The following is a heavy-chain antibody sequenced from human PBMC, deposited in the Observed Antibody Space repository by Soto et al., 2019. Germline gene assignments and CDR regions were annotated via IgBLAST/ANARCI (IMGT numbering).Heavy chain of an antibody. CDR3: ARVATELYYYYGMDV. CDR2: IWYDGINK. Sequence: PGGSLRLSCAASGFTFSSYGMHWVRQAPGKGLEWVAVIWYDGINKYYADSVKGRFTISRDNSKNTLYLKMNSLRAEDTAVYYCARVATELYYYYGMDVWGHGTTVTVSS. J-gene: IGHJ6*02. CDR1: GFTFSSYG. V-gene: IGHV3-33*01. D-gene: IGHD5-12*01.